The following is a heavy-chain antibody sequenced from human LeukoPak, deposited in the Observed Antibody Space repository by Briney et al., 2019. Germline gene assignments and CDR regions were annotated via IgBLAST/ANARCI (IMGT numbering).Heavy chain of an antibody. CDR2: ISYDGRNK. CDR3: AKDLYDRSGYYYTIMDY. Sequence: GRSLRLSCAASGFTFRSFGMHWVRQAPGKGLEWVAVISYDGRNKYYADSVKGRFIISRDNFKNTVFLQMNSLRPEDTAVYYCAKDLYDRSGYYYTIMDYWGQGTLVTVTS. CDR1: GFTFRSFG. J-gene: IGHJ4*02. D-gene: IGHD3-22*01. V-gene: IGHV3-30*18.